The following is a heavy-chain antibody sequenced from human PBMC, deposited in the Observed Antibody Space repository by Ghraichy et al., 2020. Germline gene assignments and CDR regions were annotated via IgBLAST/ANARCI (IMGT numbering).Heavy chain of an antibody. D-gene: IGHD3-3*01. V-gene: IGHV3-30*18. Sequence: GSLRLSCAASGFTFSSYGMHWVRQAPGKGLEWVAVISYDGSNKYYADSVKGRFTISRDNSKNTLYLQMNSLRAEDTAVYYCAKDPPQTLYYDFWSGYYRAHYFDYWGQGTLVTVSS. CDR2: ISYDGSNK. J-gene: IGHJ4*02. CDR1: GFTFSSYG. CDR3: AKDPPQTLYYDFWSGYYRAHYFDY.